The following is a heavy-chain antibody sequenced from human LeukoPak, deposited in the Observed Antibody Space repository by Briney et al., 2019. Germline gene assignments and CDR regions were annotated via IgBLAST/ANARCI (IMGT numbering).Heavy chain of an antibody. D-gene: IGHD1-26*01. Sequence: PGGSLRLSCSASGFSVNSNYMNWVRQAPGKGLEWVSVIYSGGSTYYADSVKGRFTISRDNSRNTVYLQMNSLRAEDTAVYHCASGPWELDYWGQGTLVTVSS. CDR2: IYSGGST. CDR3: ASGPWELDY. J-gene: IGHJ4*02. V-gene: IGHV3-53*01. CDR1: GFSVNSNY.